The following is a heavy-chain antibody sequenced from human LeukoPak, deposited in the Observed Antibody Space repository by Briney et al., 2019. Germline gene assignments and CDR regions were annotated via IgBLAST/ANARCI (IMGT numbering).Heavy chain of an antibody. Sequence: GESLKISCKGSGYNFTSYWISWVRQMPGKGLEWMGRIDPSDSYTNYSPSFQGHVTISTDKSISTAYLQWSSLKASDTAMYYCARLRDGSIDYWGQGTLVTVSS. J-gene: IGHJ4*02. V-gene: IGHV5-10-1*01. CDR3: ARLRDGSIDY. CDR2: IDPSDSYT. CDR1: GYNFTSYW.